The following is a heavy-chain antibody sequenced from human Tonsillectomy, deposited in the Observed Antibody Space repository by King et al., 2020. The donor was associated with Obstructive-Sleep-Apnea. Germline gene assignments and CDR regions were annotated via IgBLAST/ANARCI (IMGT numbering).Heavy chain of an antibody. V-gene: IGHV3-48*04. CDR1: EFTFSSYS. CDR3: AMIIAAAGKNSYYYYVMDV. Sequence: VQLVESGGDWVQPGGSLRLSCAAAEFTFSSYSMNWVRPAPGKGLEWVSYISSSRRTIYYAASVKGRFTISRDNAKNSLYLKMNSLRAEDTAVYYCAMIIAAAGKNSYYYYVMDVWGQGTTVTVSS. J-gene: IGHJ6*02. D-gene: IGHD6-13*01. CDR2: ISSSRRTI.